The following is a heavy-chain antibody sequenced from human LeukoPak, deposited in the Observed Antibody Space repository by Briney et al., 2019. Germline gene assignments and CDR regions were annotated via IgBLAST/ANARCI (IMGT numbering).Heavy chain of an antibody. CDR2: INHRWRT. V-gene: IGHV4-34*01. D-gene: IGHD1-26*01. Sequence: SETLSLTCAVYGGSFSGYYWSWIRQPPGKGLEWIGEINHRWRTNYNPALKSRVTISVDTSKNQFSLKLSSVTAADTAVYYCARGEKEAGASDYWGQGTLVNVSP. J-gene: IGHJ4*02. CDR3: ARGEKEAGASDY. CDR1: GGSFSGYY.